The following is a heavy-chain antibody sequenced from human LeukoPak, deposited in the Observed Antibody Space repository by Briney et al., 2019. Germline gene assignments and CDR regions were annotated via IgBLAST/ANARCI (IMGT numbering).Heavy chain of an antibody. V-gene: IGHV1-46*01. Sequence: GASVKVSCKASGYTFTSYYMHWVRQAPGEGLEWMGIINPSGGSTSYAQKFQGRVTMTRDMSTSTVYMELSSLRSEDTAVYYCARETIRGMVLGELSFSNYMDVWGKGTTVTVSS. CDR2: INPSGGST. CDR1: GYTFTSYY. J-gene: IGHJ6*03. D-gene: IGHD3-16*02. CDR3: ARETIRGMVLGELSFSNYMDV.